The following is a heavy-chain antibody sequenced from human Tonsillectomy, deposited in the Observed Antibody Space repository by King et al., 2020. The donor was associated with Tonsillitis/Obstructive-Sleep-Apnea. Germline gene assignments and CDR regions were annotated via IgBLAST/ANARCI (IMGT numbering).Heavy chain of an antibody. V-gene: IGHV3-11*05. J-gene: IGHJ1*01. CDR1: GFTFSDNY. D-gene: IGHD6-19*01. CDR3: ARGGPIAVAGTGYFHH. Sequence: HVQLVESGGGLVKPGGSLRLSCAASGFTFSDNYMSWIRQAPGKGLEWVSYISSSSSNTNYADSVKGRFTISRDNAKNSLHLQMNSLRPEDTAVHYCARGGPIAVAGTGYFHHWGQGTLVTVSS. CDR2: ISSSSSNT.